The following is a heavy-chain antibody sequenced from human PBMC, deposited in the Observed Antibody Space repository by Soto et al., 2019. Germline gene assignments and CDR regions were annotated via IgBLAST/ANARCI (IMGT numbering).Heavy chain of an antibody. D-gene: IGHD3-16*01. J-gene: IGHJ5*02. CDR1: GATLRSFA. CDR3: ATDMSGFDP. Sequence: SVKVSCKASGATLRSFAIAWVRQTPGHGLEWMGGITPIFGTTSYAQKFQGRLTISADDSTTTAYMDLTSLTSEDTAVYYCATDMSGFDPWGEGTLVTVSS. V-gene: IGHV1-69*13. CDR2: ITPIFGTT.